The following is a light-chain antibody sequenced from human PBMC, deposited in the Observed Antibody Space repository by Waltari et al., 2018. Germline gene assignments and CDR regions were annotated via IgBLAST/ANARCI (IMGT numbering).Light chain of an antibody. CDR2: GAS. V-gene: IGKV3-20*01. CDR1: QSVTSSY. J-gene: IGKJ2*01. Sequence: EIVLTQSPGTLSLSPGEGATLSCRASQSVTSSYVVWYQQKPGQAPRLLIYGASSRATGIPDRFSGSGSGTDFTLTINRLEPEDFAVYYCQQYGSSPYTFGQGTKLEIK. CDR3: QQYGSSPYT.